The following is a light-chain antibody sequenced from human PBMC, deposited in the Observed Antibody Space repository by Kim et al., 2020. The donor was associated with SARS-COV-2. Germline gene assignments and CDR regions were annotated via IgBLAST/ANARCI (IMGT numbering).Light chain of an antibody. CDR2: GKN. CDR3: NSRDSSGNHWV. CDR1: SLRGYY. V-gene: IGLV3-19*01. J-gene: IGLJ3*02. Sequence: LGQPVSITCPGASLRGYYASWSQQKPGQAPVLVIYGKNNRPSGIPDRFSGSSSGNTASLTITGAQAEDEADYYCNSRDSSGNHWVFGGGTQLTVL.